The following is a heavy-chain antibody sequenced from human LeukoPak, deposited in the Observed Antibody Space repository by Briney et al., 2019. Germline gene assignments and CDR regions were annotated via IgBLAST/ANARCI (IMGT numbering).Heavy chain of an antibody. J-gene: IGHJ3*01. Sequence: GGSLRLSCAASGFTFNNHALHWGRQAPGKGLEGLSLISYDGDNSYYAASVKGRFTISRDNSRRTLYLHLKGLRHEDSAVYFCARARRTTVAFIDAFDLWGRGTTLTVSS. CDR3: ARARRTTVAFIDAFDL. CDR1: GFTFNNHA. CDR2: ISYDGDNS. D-gene: IGHD1-1*01. V-gene: IGHV3-30*04.